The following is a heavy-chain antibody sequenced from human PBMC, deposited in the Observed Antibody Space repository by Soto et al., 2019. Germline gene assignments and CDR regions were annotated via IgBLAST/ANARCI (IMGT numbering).Heavy chain of an antibody. J-gene: IGHJ4*02. CDR2: IIPIFGTA. Sequence: QVQLVQSGAEVKKPGSSVKVTCKASGGTFSSNAISWVRQAPGQGLEWMGGIIPIFGTAHYAKKFQGRVTITADESTSTASMELSSLKSEDTAVYYCATGGRGYSSAPWFYFEFWGQGILVTVSS. CDR3: ATGGRGYSSAPWFYFEF. V-gene: IGHV1-69*12. CDR1: GGTFSSNA. D-gene: IGHD5-18*01.